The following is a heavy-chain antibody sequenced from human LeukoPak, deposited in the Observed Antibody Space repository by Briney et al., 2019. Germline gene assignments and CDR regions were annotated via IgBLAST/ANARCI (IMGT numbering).Heavy chain of an antibody. CDR3: AKSLLTTATGTGRAFDI. V-gene: IGHV3-23*01. J-gene: IGHJ3*02. CDR2: ISAGADVI. D-gene: IGHD1-1*01. CDR1: GFSFRDYP. Sequence: GGSLRLSCEAAGFSFRDYPMGWVRRASEKRLEWVSGISAGADVIFYADPVKGRFTISRDNSKNTLYLQMNSLRAEDSAEYYCAKSLLTTATGTGRAFDIWGQGTMVTVSA.